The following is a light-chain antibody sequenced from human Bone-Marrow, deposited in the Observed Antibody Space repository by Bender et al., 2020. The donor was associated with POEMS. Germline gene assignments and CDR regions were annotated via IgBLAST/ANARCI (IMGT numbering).Light chain of an antibody. CDR2: MTN. CDR1: SSKIGINN. Sequence: QSVLTQPPSASGTPGQRVTISCSGSSSKIGINNVYWHQQLPGTAPKLLIYMTNQRPSGVPDRFSGSKSGTSASLAITGLQAEDEGDYYCQSYDNSLGGWVFGGGTKLTVL. J-gene: IGLJ3*02. V-gene: IGLV1-47*01. CDR3: QSYDNSLGGWV.